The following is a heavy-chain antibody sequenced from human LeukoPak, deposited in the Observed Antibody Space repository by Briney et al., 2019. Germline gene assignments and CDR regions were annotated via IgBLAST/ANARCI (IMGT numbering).Heavy chain of an antibody. V-gene: IGHV4-59*12. Sequence: SETLSLTCTVSGGSISSYYWSWIRQPPGKGLEWIGNIYYSGSTNYNPSLKSRVTISVDTSKNQFSLKLSSVTAADTAVYYCARVSSSWYAFDAFDIWGQGTMVTVSS. CDR2: IYYSGST. D-gene: IGHD6-13*01. CDR1: GGSISSYY. J-gene: IGHJ3*02. CDR3: ARVSSSWYAFDAFDI.